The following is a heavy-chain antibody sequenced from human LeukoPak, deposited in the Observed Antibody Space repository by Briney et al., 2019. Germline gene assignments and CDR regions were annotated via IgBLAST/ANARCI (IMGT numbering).Heavy chain of an antibody. CDR3: ARGGSYINSSPSFDY. J-gene: IGHJ4*02. D-gene: IGHD6-6*01. CDR2: LSPTGTT. CDR1: GASVKSYY. V-gene: IGHV4-4*07. Sequence: SETLSLTCTISGASVKSYYWSWIRQPAGKGLEWIGRLSPTGTTNYVPSLSSRVTLSGATSKNQFSLKLRSVTAADTAVYYCARGGSYINSSPSFDYWGLGTLVTVSS.